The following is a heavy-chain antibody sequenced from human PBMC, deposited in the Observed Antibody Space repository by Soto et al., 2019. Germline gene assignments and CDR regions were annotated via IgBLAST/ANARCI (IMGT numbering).Heavy chain of an antibody. J-gene: IGHJ5*02. CDR1: GGSIRSGWYS. V-gene: IGHV4-30-2*01. CDR2: IYHSGST. CDR3: ARVPDR. D-gene: IGHD2-2*01. Sequence: PSETLSLTCVVSGGSIRSGWYSCRWLRQPPGKGLEWSGYIYHSGSTYYNPSLKSRVTISVDRSKNQFSLKLSSVTAADAAVYYCARVPDRGGQGTLVTVSS.